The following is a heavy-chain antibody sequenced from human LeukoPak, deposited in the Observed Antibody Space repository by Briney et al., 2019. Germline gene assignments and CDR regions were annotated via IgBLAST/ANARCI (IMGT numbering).Heavy chain of an antibody. CDR3: ARVAVAGPFDY. D-gene: IGHD6-19*01. V-gene: IGHV4-59*01. CDR2: IYYSGST. CDR1: GDSISNYY. Sequence: SETLSLTCAVSGDSISNYYWSWIRQPPGKGLEWIGYIYYSGSTNYNPSLKSRVTISVDTSKDQFSLKLSSVTAADTAVYYCARVAVAGPFDYWGQGTLVTVSS. J-gene: IGHJ4*02.